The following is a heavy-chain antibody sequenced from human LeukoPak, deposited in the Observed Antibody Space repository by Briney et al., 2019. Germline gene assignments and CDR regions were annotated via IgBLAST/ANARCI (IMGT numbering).Heavy chain of an antibody. CDR3: ARDGATVTRSYWYFDL. Sequence: PGGSLRLSCAASGFTFSSYEMNWVRQAPGKGLEWVSYISSSGSTIYYADSVKGRFTISRDNAKNSLYLQMNSLRAEDTAVYYCARDGATVTRSYWYFDLWGRGTLVTVPS. D-gene: IGHD4-17*01. CDR1: GFTFSSYE. J-gene: IGHJ2*01. CDR2: ISSSGSTI. V-gene: IGHV3-48*03.